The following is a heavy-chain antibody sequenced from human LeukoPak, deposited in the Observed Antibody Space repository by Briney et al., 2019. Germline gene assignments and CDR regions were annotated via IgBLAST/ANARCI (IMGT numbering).Heavy chain of an antibody. CDR1: GGSISSGIYY. CDR3: ARTRGYSGYVDVFDI. V-gene: IGHV4-39*01. Sequence: PSETLSLTCTVSGGSISSGIYYWGWIRQPPGKGLGWIGTIYYSGSTYYSPSLKSRVTISADTSKNQFSLKLTSVTAADTAVYYCARTRGYSGYVDVFDIWGQGTMVTVSS. D-gene: IGHD5-12*01. CDR2: IYYSGST. J-gene: IGHJ3*02.